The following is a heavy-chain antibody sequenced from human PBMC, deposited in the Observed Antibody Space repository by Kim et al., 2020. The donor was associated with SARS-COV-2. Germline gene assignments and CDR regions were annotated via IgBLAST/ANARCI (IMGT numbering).Heavy chain of an antibody. J-gene: IGHJ4*02. Sequence: VDSVKGRFTISRDNAKNSLYLQMSSLRAEDTAVYYCARVKYSSGWYYFDYWGQGTLVTVSS. V-gene: IGHV3-7*03. D-gene: IGHD6-19*01. CDR3: ARVKYSSGWYYFDY.